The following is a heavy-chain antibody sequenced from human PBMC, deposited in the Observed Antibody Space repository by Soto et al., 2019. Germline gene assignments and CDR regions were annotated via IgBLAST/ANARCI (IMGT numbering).Heavy chain of an antibody. CDR1: GGSISSSSYY. V-gene: IGHV4-39*01. CDR3: ARPTGEHVLRFLEWLNAFDI. J-gene: IGHJ3*02. D-gene: IGHD3-3*01. CDR2: IYYSGST. Sequence: SETLSLTCTVSGGSISSSSYYWGWIRQPPGKGLEWIGSIYYSGSTYYNPSLKSRVTISVDTSKNQFSLKLSSVTAADTAVYYCARPTGEHVLRFLEWLNAFDIWGQGTMVTVSS.